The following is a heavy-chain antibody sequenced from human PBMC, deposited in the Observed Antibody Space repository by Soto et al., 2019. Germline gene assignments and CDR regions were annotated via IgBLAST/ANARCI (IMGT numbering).Heavy chain of an antibody. CDR1: GYTFTSYA. D-gene: IGHD3-9*01. CDR3: ARDDYDILTGYLERPFDY. CDR2: INAGNGNT. J-gene: IGHJ4*02. Sequence: ASVKVSCKASGYTFTSYAMHWVRQAPGQRLEWMGWINAGNGNTKYSQKFQGRVTITRDTSASTAYMELSSLRSEDTAVYYCARDDYDILTGYLERPFDYWGQGTLVTVSS. V-gene: IGHV1-3*01.